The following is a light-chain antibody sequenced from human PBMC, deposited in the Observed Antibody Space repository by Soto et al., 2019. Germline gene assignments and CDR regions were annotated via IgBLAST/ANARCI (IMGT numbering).Light chain of an antibody. CDR2: DAT. J-gene: IGKJ3*01. V-gene: IGKV3-11*01. CDR3: PQRASWPHP. CDR1: QSVGSY. Sequence: VLTQSPANLSLSPGESAALSCRASQSVGSYLAWLQQVPGQAPRLLIYDATNRANGIPAKFRGSGSGTDLTLPISTLEPEDFALYSCPQRASWPHPFAPGTKVRSN.